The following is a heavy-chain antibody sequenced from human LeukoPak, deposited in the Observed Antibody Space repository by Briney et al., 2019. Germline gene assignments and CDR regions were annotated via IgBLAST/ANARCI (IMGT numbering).Heavy chain of an antibody. CDR1: GFTFSSYG. D-gene: IGHD2-15*01. CDR3: AGGYCSGGSCYGIDY. V-gene: IGHV3-48*02. CDR2: ITSSSSTI. J-gene: IGHJ4*02. Sequence: GGSLRLSCAAPGFTFSSYGMNWVRQAPGKGLEWVSYITSSSSTIYYADSVKGRFTISRDNAKNSLYLQMNSLRDEDTAVYYCAGGYCSGGSCYGIDYWGQGTLVTVSS.